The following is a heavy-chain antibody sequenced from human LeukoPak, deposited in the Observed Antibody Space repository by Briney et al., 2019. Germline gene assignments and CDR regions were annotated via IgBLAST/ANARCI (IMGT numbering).Heavy chain of an antibody. V-gene: IGHV5-51*01. CDR1: GYPLNTHW. CDR2: IYPGDSYT. J-gene: IGHJ4*01. Sequence: GESLKIFRKGSGYPLNTHWFGWGRQMPGTGPGWVGIIYPGDSYTRYCPSFQGQVTLSLDKSITPSYLQWTTLKSSDTAMYYCARTYCSGGGCLGSFDYWGHGTLVTVSS. D-gene: IGHD2-15*01. CDR3: ARTYCSGGGCLGSFDY.